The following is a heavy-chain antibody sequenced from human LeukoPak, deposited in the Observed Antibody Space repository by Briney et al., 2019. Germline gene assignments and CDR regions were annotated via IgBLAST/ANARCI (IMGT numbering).Heavy chain of an antibody. CDR1: GFTFSNAW. Sequence: GGSLRLSCAASGFTFSNAWMSWVRQAPGKGLEWVANIKEDGSEKYYVDAVKGRFTISRDNAKKSLFLQMNSLRAEDTAVYYCARDQYYSSSDWGQGTLVTVSS. V-gene: IGHV3-7*03. CDR3: ARDQYYSSSD. CDR2: IKEDGSEK. J-gene: IGHJ4*02. D-gene: IGHD6-19*01.